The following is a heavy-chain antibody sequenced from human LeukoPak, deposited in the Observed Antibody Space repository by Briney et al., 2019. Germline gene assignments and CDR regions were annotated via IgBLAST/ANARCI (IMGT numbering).Heavy chain of an antibody. J-gene: IGHJ5*02. CDR1: GYTFTSYG. Sequence: ASVKVSCKASGYTFTSYGISWVRQAPGQGLEWMGWISAYNGNTNYAQKFQGRVTMTRNTSISTAYMELSSLRSEDTAVYYCARGVVVPADWFDPWGQGTLVTVSS. D-gene: IGHD2-2*01. CDR3: ARGVVVPADWFDP. V-gene: IGHV1-18*01. CDR2: ISAYNGNT.